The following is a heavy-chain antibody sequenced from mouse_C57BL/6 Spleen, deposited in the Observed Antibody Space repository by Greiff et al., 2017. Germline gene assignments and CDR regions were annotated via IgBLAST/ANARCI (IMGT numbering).Heavy chain of an antibody. CDR3: ASQGSYDYDGYFGY. V-gene: IGHV5-9*01. J-gene: IGHJ2*01. Sequence: EVKVVESGGGLVKPGGSLKLSCAASGFTFSSYTMSWVRQTPEKRLEWVATISGGGGNTYYPDSVKGRFTISRDTAKNTLYLQMSSLRSEDTALYYCASQGSYDYDGYFGYWGQGTTLTVSS. D-gene: IGHD2-4*01. CDR2: ISGGGGNT. CDR1: GFTFSSYT.